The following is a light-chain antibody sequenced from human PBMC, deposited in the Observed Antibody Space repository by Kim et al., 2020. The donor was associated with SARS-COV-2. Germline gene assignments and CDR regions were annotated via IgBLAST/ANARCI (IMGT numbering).Light chain of an antibody. CDR1: QSVSSY. CDR3: QQRSNWPIT. Sequence: LSPGERATLSCRASQSVSSYLAWYQQKPGQAPRLLIYDASNRATGIPARFSGSGSGTDFTLTISSLEPEDFAVFYCQQRSNWPITFGQGTRLEIK. V-gene: IGKV3-11*01. CDR2: DAS. J-gene: IGKJ5*01.